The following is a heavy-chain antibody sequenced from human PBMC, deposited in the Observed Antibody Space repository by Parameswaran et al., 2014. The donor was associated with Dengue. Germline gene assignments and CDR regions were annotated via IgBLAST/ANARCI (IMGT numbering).Heavy chain of an antibody. CDR2: INPNSGGT. V-gene: IGHV1-2*02. J-gene: IGHJ5*02. Sequence: WVRQAPGQGLEWMGWINPNSGGTNYAQKFQGRVTMTRDTSISTAYMELSRLRSDDTAVYYCARGHGDYRLRLKLLGNWFDPWGQGTLVTVSS. D-gene: IGHD5-12*01. CDR3: ARGHGDYRLRLKLLGNWFDP.